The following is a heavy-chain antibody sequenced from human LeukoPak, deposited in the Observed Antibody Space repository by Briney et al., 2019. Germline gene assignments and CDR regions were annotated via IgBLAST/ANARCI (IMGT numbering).Heavy chain of an antibody. CDR2: INHSGNT. CDR3: ARGRNWETFYHYCMDV. CDR1: GGSFSGYY. D-gene: IGHD1-14*01. Sequence: SETLSLTCGVSGGSFSGYYWTWIRQLPGKGLEWMGEINHSGNTIYNPSRKSRVTISIDTSKNQISLNMRYVTAADTAVYYCARGRNWETFYHYCMDVWGNGTTVTVSS. J-gene: IGHJ6*03. V-gene: IGHV4-34*01.